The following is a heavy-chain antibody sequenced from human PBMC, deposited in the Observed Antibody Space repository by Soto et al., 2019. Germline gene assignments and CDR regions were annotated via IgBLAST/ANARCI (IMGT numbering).Heavy chain of an antibody. J-gene: IGHJ4*02. V-gene: IGHV4-59*01. Sequence: PSVTRSLTCRVAGVSSRSYYLILIRQPPGKGLEWIGYIYYSGSTNYNPSLKSRVTISVDTSKNQFSLKLSSVTAADTAVYYCAREPFNWNVRYFDYWGQGTLVTVSS. D-gene: IGHD1-20*01. CDR3: AREPFNWNVRYFDY. CDR2: IYYSGST. CDR1: GVSSRSYY.